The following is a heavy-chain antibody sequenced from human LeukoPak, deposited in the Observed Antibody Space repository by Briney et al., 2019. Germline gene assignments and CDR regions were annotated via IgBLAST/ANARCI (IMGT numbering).Heavy chain of an antibody. V-gene: IGHV3-74*01. CDR3: ASGWGSYSLGY. CDR2: ITGDGSST. Sequence: GGSLRLSCAASGITFSTYWMHWVRQAPGKGLVWVSRITGDGSSTIYADSVKGRFTISRDNGKNTLYLQMHSLRAEDTAVYYCASGWGSYSLGYWGQGTLVTVSS. D-gene: IGHD3-10*01. CDR1: GITFSTYW. J-gene: IGHJ4*02.